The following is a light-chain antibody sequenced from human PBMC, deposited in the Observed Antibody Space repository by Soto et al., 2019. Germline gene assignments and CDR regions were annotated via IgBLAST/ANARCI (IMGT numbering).Light chain of an antibody. CDR2: DVS. Sequence: QSVLTQPRSVSGSPGQSVTISCTGTSSDVGGYNYVSWYQQHPGKAPKVMIYDVSERPSGVPDRFSGSKSGNTASLTISGLQAEDEADYYCCSYAGSPTYVFGTGTKLTVL. J-gene: IGLJ1*01. CDR1: SSDVGGYNY. CDR3: CSYAGSPTYV. V-gene: IGLV2-11*01.